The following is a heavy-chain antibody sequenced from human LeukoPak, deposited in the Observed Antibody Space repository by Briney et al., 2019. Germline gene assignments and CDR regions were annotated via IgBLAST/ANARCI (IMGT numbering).Heavy chain of an antibody. D-gene: IGHD4-23*01. CDR2: ISAYNGNT. J-gene: IGHJ3*02. Sequence: ASVKVSCKASGYTFTSYGISWVRQAPGQGLEWMGWISAYNGNTNYAQKLQGRVTMTTDTSTSTAYMELRSLRSDDTAVYYCARDPFDYGGKNAFDIWGQGTVVTVSS. CDR1: GYTFTSYG. CDR3: ARDPFDYGGKNAFDI. V-gene: IGHV1-18*01.